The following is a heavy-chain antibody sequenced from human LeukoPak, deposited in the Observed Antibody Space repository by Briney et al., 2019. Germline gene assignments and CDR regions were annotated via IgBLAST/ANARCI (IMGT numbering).Heavy chain of an antibody. Sequence: GESLKISCKGSGYSFTSYWIGWVRQMPGKGLEWMGIIYPGDSDTRYSPSFQGQVTISADKSISTAYLQWSSLKASDTATYYCARLYSGGSCYACGWFDPWGQGALVTVSS. CDR3: ARLYSGGSCYACGWFDP. CDR2: IYPGDSDT. D-gene: IGHD2-15*01. J-gene: IGHJ5*02. V-gene: IGHV5-51*01. CDR1: GYSFTSYW.